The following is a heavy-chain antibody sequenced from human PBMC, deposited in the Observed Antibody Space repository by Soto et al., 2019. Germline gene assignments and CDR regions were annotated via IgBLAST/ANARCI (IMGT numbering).Heavy chain of an antibody. CDR3: AKQIYGGNS. V-gene: IGHV3-73*01. CDR2: IRSKANNYAT. Sequence: GGSLRLSCATSGFPFSGSAMHWVRQASGKGLEWIGRIRSKANNYATAYAASVKGRFTISRDDSENTAYLQMNSLKTEDTAIYYCAKQIYGGNSWGQGTLVTVSS. J-gene: IGHJ4*02. CDR1: GFPFSGSA. D-gene: IGHD4-17*01.